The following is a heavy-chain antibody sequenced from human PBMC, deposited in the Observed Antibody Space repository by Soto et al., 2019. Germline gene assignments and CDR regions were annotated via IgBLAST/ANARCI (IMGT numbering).Heavy chain of an antibody. Sequence: GASVKVSCKASGYTFTSYGISWVRQAPGQGLEWMGWISAYNGNTNYAQKLQGRVTMTTDTSTSTAYMELRSLRSDDTAVYYCARVNGRYSYGEYFDYWGQGTLVTVSS. CDR3: ARVNGRYSYGEYFDY. V-gene: IGHV1-18*04. D-gene: IGHD5-18*01. J-gene: IGHJ4*02. CDR1: GYTFTSYG. CDR2: ISAYNGNT.